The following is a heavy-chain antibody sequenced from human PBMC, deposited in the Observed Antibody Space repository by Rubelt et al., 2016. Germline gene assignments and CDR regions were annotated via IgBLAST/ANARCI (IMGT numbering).Heavy chain of an antibody. J-gene: IGHJ2*01. Sequence: EVQLVESGGGLVQPGRSLRLSCTASGFSFGDYGMTWFRQAPGKGLEWVGCIRSKTYGGAIEYAASVKGGFTISSDDSKTIAYLQMSSLKTEDTAVYYCTRDTTVTTSIYWYFALCGRGTLGTVSS. CDR2: IRSKTYGGAI. CDR3: TRDTTVTTSIYWYFAL. V-gene: IGHV3-49*03. D-gene: IGHD4-17*01. CDR1: GFSFGDYG.